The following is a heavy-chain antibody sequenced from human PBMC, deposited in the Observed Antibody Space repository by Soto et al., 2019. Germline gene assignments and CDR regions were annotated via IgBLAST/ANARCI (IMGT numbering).Heavy chain of an antibody. CDR3: GQEAEPDSAGWQN. J-gene: IGHJ4*02. Sequence: QVQLVQAGAEVKKPGSSVKVSCKASGGTFSSYEINWVRQVPGQGLEWMGGIVPSFATAKNAPKFQHRVTLTAEETKSTAKLEPHSMTSDGTAVYFCGQEAEPDSAGWQNGGQGNLVTV. CDR2: IVPSFATA. D-gene: IGHD6-19*01. CDR1: GGTFSSYE. V-gene: IGHV1-69*12.